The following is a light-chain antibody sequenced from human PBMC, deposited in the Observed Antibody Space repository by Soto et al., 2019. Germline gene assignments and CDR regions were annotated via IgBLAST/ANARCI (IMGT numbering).Light chain of an antibody. V-gene: IGKV3-11*02. Sequence: EILLAQSPATLSLCPGDRATLSCKASQDVSIFLAWYQQKPGQAPRLLIHDASNRATGVPARFSGSGSGRDFTLTISSLEPEDFAVYYCQQRGDWPPITFGQGTRLEIK. CDR1: QDVSIF. CDR2: DAS. CDR3: QQRGDWPPIT. J-gene: IGKJ5*01.